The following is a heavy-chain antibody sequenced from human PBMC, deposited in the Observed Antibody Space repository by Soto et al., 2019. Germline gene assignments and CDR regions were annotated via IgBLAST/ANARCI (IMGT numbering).Heavy chain of an antibody. CDR2: IYYSGST. J-gene: IGHJ6*02. CDR3: ATRTDYYYGSGSLGGMDV. CDR1: GGSISSGSYY. V-gene: IGHV4-31*03. Sequence: QVQLQESGPGLVKPSQTLSLTCTVSGGSISSGSYYWSWIRQLPGKGLEWIGYIYYSGSTYYNPSLKSRVTISVDTSKHQFSLQLNSVTAADTAVYYCATRTDYYYGSGSLGGMDVWGQGTTVTVSS. D-gene: IGHD3-10*01.